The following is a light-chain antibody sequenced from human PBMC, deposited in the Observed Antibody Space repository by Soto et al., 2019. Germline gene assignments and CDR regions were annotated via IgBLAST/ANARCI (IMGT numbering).Light chain of an antibody. V-gene: IGLV2-23*02. CDR2: EVS. Sequence: QSVLTQPASVSGSPGQSITISCTGTSSDVGSHNLVSWYQQHPVQAPKLMIYEVSKRPLGVSARFSASKSVNTASLTISGLQAEDEADYYCCSYGGSRAVFGGGTQLTVL. CDR3: CSYGGSRAV. CDR1: SSDVGSHNL. J-gene: IGLJ7*01.